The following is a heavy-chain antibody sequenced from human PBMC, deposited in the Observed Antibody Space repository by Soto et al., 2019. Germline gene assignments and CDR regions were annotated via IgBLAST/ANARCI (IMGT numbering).Heavy chain of an antibody. J-gene: IGHJ3*02. CDR2: ISYDGSNK. Sequence: GGSLRLSCAASGFTFSSYAMHWVRQAPGKGLEWVAVISYDGSNKYYADSVKGRFTISRDNSKNTLYLQMNSLRAEDTVVYYCAREIVVVPAAINAFDIWGQGTMVTVSS. V-gene: IGHV3-30-3*01. D-gene: IGHD2-2*02. CDR1: GFTFSSYA. CDR3: AREIVVVPAAINAFDI.